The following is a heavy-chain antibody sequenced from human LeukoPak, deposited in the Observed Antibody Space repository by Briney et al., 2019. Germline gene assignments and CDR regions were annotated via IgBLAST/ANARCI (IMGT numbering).Heavy chain of an antibody. CDR2: INSDGSST. CDR1: GFTFSSYS. V-gene: IGHV3-74*01. Sequence: PGGSLRLSCAASGFTFSSYSMNWVRQAPGKGLVWVSRINSDGSSTSYADSVKGRFTISRDNAKNTLYLQMNSLRAEDTAVYYCARETVGAFYYYYYGMDVWGQGTTVTVSS. J-gene: IGHJ6*02. CDR3: ARETVGAFYYYYYGMDV. D-gene: IGHD1-26*01.